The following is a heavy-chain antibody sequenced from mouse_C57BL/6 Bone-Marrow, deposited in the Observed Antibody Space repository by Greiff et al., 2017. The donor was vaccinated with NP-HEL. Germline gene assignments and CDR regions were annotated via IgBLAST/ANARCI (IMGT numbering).Heavy chain of an antibody. D-gene: IGHD5-2*01. J-gene: IGHJ3*01. V-gene: IGHV5-4*01. CDR1: GFTFSSYA. Sequence: EVKLVESGGGLVKPGGSLKLSCAASGFTFSSYAMSWVRQTPEKRLEWVSTISDGGSYTYYPDNVKGRFTISRDKAKNNLYLQMSHLKSEDTAMYYCARDLNNYAFAYWGQGTLVTVSA. CDR3: ARDLNNYAFAY. CDR2: ISDGGSYT.